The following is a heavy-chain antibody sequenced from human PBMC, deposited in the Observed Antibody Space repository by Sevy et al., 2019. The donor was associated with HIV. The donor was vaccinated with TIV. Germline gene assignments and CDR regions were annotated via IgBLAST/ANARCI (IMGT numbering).Heavy chain of an antibody. CDR3: AREGKLVANAFDI. J-gene: IGHJ3*02. V-gene: IGHV3-21*01. D-gene: IGHD6-13*01. Sequence: GGSLRLSCAASGFTFSSYSMNWVRQAPGKGLEWVSSISSSSSYIYYADSVKGRFTISRDNAKNSLYLQMNSLRAEDTAVYYCAREGKLVANAFDIWGQGTMVTVSS. CDR1: GFTFSSYS. CDR2: ISSSSSYI.